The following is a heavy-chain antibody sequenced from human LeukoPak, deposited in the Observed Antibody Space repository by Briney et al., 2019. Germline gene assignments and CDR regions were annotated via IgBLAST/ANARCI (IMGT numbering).Heavy chain of an antibody. CDR1: GFIFSPYA. Sequence: GGSLRLSCSASGFIFSPYAMHWVRQAPGKGLEWVAVISYDGSNKYYADSVKGRFTISRDNSKNTLYLQMNSLRAEDTAVYYCAKEGGSWYYFDYWGQGTLVTVSS. J-gene: IGHJ4*02. D-gene: IGHD6-13*01. V-gene: IGHV3-30*04. CDR3: AKEGGSWYYFDY. CDR2: ISYDGSNK.